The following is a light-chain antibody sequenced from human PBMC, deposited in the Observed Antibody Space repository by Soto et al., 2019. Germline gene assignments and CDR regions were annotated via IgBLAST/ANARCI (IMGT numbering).Light chain of an antibody. CDR3: CSYAGTVAYV. J-gene: IGLJ1*01. CDR2: EVN. CDR1: SSDVGSYNL. V-gene: IGLV2-23*02. Sequence: QSVLTQPASVSGPPGQSITISWTGISSDVGSYNLVSWYQQLPGKAPKVIICEVNKRPSGVSYRFSGSKSGNTASLTISGLQTEDEADYYCCSYAGTVAYVFGTVTKVTVL.